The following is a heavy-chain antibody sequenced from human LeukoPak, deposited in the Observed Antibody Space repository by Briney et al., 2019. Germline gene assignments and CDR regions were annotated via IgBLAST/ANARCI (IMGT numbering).Heavy chain of an antibody. Sequence: SETLSLTCTVSGGSISGSYWSWIRQPPGKGLEWIAYMYNSGSTNYNPSLKSRVTISIDTSKNQFSLKLSSLTAADTAIYYCARGIESYGDYGYWGQGILVTVFS. V-gene: IGHV4-59*01. CDR3: ARGIESYGDYGY. CDR1: GGSISGSY. CDR2: MYNSGST. J-gene: IGHJ4*02. D-gene: IGHD4-17*01.